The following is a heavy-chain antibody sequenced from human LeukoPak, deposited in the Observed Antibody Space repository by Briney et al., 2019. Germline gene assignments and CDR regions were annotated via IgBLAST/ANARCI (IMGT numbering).Heavy chain of an antibody. CDR2: INSDGSST. CDR1: GFTFSSYW. D-gene: IGHD6-13*01. V-gene: IGHV3-74*01. Sequence: GGSLRLSCAASGFTFSSYWMHWVRQAPGKGLVWVSRINSDGSSTSYADSVKGRFTIPRDNSKNTLYLQMNSLRAEDTAVYYCARQLYLIAAAGTPDAFDIWGQGTMVTVSS. J-gene: IGHJ3*02. CDR3: ARQLYLIAAAGTPDAFDI.